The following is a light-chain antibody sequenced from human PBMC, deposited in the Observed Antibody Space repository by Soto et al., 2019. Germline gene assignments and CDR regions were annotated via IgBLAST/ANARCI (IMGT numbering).Light chain of an antibody. CDR2: KAS. V-gene: IGKV1-5*03. Sequence: DIQMTQSPSTLSASVGDRVTITCRASQSISSWLAWYQQKPGKAPNLLIYKASTLESGVPSRFSGSGSGTEFTLTISSGQPDGFATYYCQQYKSYPLTFGGGTKVDIK. J-gene: IGKJ4*01. CDR1: QSISSW. CDR3: QQYKSYPLT.